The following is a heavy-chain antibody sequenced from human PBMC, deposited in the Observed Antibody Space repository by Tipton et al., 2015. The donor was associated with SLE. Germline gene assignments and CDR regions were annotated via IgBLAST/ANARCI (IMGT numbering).Heavy chain of an antibody. J-gene: IGHJ3*02. CDR1: GFTFSSYG. CDR2: IRYDGSNK. Sequence: GSLRLSCAASGFTFSSYGMHWVRQAPGKGLEWVAFIRYDGSNKYYADSVKGRFTISRDNSKNTLYLQMNSLRAEDTAVYYCAKWGITGTTSAFDIWGQGTMVTVSS. D-gene: IGHD1-7*01. V-gene: IGHV3-30*02. CDR3: AKWGITGTTSAFDI.